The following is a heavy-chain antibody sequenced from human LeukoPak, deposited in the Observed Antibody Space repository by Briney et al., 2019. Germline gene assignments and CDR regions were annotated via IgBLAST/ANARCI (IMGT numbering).Heavy chain of an antibody. D-gene: IGHD3-22*01. CDR3: ARGPYYSESVGHPDI. CDR2: IDTYGGDT. J-gene: IGHJ3*02. V-gene: IGHV3-74*01. CDR1: GSSFINYW. Sequence: GGSLRLSCAASGSSFINYWMHWVRQSPGKRLVWVSYIDTYGGDTNYADSVKGRFTISRDNAKNTLYLQMNSLTVDDTAVYFCARGPYYSESVGHPDIWGHGTMVTVSS.